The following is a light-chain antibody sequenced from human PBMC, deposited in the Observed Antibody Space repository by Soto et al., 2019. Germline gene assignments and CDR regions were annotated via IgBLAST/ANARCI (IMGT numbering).Light chain of an antibody. CDR3: MQGTHWPPT. J-gene: IGKJ1*01. CDR2: KAS. CDR1: QSVVYSDGIAY. V-gene: IGKV2-30*01. Sequence: DVVMTQSPLSLPVTLGQSASISCRSSQSVVYSDGIAYLSWFQQRPGQSPRRLIYKASNRDSGVPDRFSGSGSGTDVTLTISRAEAEDVGVYYCMQGTHWPPTFGRGTKVEIK.